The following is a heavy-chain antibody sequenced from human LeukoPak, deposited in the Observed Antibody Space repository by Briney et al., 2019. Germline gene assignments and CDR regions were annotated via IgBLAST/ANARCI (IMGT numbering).Heavy chain of an antibody. D-gene: IGHD3-3*01. CDR2: ICHSGST. V-gene: IGHV4-30-2*01. J-gene: IGHJ5*02. Sequence: SETLSLTCAVSGGSISSGGYSWSWIRQPPGKGLEWIGYICHSGSTYYNPSLKSRVTISVDRSKNQFSLKLSSVTAADTAVYYCASFSYYDFLSGYSSGVFAPWGQGTLVTVSS. CDR3: ASFSYYDFLSGYSSGVFAP. CDR1: GGSISSGGYS.